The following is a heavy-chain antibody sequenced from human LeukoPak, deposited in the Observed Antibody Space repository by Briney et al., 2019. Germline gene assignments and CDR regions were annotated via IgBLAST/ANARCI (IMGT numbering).Heavy chain of an antibody. V-gene: IGHV4-39*01. Sequence: SETLSLNCIVSDGSISSSSYYWGWIRQPPGKGLEWIGNLFYTGETFYNPSLNSRVTISVDTSKSQFSLRLSSVTAADRAVYYCARTDSGRYSYFDYWGQGTLVTVSS. J-gene: IGHJ4*02. CDR3: ARTDSGRYSYFDY. CDR2: LFYTGET. CDR1: DGSISSSSYY. D-gene: IGHD1-26*01.